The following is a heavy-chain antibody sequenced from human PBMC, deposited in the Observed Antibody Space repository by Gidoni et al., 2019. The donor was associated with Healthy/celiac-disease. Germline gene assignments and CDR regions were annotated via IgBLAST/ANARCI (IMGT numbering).Heavy chain of an antibody. CDR2: ISGSGGST. D-gene: IGHD6-19*01. V-gene: IGHV3-23*01. J-gene: IGHJ4*02. Sequence: EAQLLASGGGLVEPGGSLSLSYAASGLTFSSYAMSGVRQAPGKGLEWGLAISGSGGSTYDADSVKGRFTISRDNSKNTLYLQMTSLRAEDTAVYSCAKVPGLALFDYWGQGTLVTVSS. CDR1: GLTFSSYA. CDR3: AKVPGLALFDY.